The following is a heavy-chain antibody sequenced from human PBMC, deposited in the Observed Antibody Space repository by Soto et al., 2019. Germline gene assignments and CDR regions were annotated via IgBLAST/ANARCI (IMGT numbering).Heavy chain of an antibody. J-gene: IGHJ6*02. V-gene: IGHV3-64*01. CDR1: GFTFSNFA. CDR2: ISANGDTT. Sequence: EVQLVESGGGLVQPGGSLRLSCAASGFTFSNFAMHWLRQAPGKGLEFVSVISANGDTTYYATSVKDRFTISRDDSKNTLYLQMGSLRADDRAVYYWARAWRADVWGQGTTVVVSS. CDR3: ARAWRADV.